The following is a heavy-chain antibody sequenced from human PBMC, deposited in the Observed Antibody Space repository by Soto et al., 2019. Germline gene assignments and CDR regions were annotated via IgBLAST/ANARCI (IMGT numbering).Heavy chain of an antibody. Sequence: QVQLVESGGGVVQPGRSLRLSCAASGFTFSSYGMHWVRQAPGKGLGWVAVISYDGSNKYYADSVKGRFTISRDNSKNTLYLQMNNLRAEDTAVYYCAKDRSGQWLVPRGYNWFDPWGQGTLVTVSS. V-gene: IGHV3-30*18. CDR1: GFTFSSYG. D-gene: IGHD6-19*01. J-gene: IGHJ5*02. CDR2: ISYDGSNK. CDR3: AKDRSGQWLVPRGYNWFDP.